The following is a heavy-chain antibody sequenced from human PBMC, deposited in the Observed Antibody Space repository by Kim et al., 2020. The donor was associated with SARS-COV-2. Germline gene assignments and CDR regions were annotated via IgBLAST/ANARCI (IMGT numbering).Heavy chain of an antibody. CDR3: AREYRRSRQQLVRWVGYFDY. D-gene: IGHD6-13*01. J-gene: IGHJ4*02. CDR1: GGTFSSYA. V-gene: IGHV1-69*13. CDR2: IIPIFGTA. Sequence: SVKVSCKASGGTFSSYAISWVRQAPGQGLEWMGGIIPIFGTANYAQKFQGRVTITADESTSTAYMELSSLRSEDTAVYYCAREYRRSRQQLVRWVGYFDYWGQGTLVTVSS.